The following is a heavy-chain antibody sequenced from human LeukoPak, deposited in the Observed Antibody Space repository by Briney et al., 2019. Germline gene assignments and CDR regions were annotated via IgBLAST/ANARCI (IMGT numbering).Heavy chain of an antibody. CDR1: GYTFTSYA. J-gene: IGHJ6*03. V-gene: IGHV7-4-1*02. CDR2: INTNTGNP. D-gene: IGHD6-6*01. CDR3: ARDGDIAARPGVYYYYYYMDV. Sequence: VASVNVSCKASGYTFTSYAMNWVRQAPGQGLEGRGWINTNTGNPTYAQGFTGRFVFSLDTSVSTAYLQISSLKAEDTAVYYCARDGDIAARPGVYYYYYYMDVWGKGTTVTVSS.